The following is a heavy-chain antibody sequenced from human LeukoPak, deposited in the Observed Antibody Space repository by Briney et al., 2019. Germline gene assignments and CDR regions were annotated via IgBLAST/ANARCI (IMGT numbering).Heavy chain of an antibody. V-gene: IGHV4-4*09. CDR1: GASISDYY. D-gene: IGHD1-14*01. Sequence: MSSETLSLTCNVSGASISDYYWSWVRQSPEKGLEWIANLLFRGTAHYNPSLRSRVAISDDTSNNQFFLRLTSVTTTDTAVYYCARTGRRGYFDFWGRGTLVTVSS. CDR2: LLFRGTA. CDR3: ARTGRRGYFDF. J-gene: IGHJ2*01.